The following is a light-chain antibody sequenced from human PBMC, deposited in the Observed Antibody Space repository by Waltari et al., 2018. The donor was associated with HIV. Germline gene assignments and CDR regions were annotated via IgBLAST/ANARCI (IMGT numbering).Light chain of an antibody. J-gene: IGLJ3*02. CDR1: SSNIGSNT. V-gene: IGLV1-44*01. CDR3: HSYDSSLSAWV. Sequence: QSVLTQPPSASGTPGQRVTISCSGSSSNIGSNTVNWYQQLPGTAPKLLIYSNNQRPSGVPDRFSGSKSGTSASLAISGLQSEDEADYYCHSYDSSLSAWVFGGGTKLTVL. CDR2: SNN.